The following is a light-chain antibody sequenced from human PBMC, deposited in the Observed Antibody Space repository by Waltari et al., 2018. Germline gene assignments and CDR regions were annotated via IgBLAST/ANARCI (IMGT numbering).Light chain of an antibody. CDR2: VIS. J-gene: IGKJ4*01. CDR1: QTINKY. V-gene: IGKV1-39*01. Sequence: DIQMTQSPSSLSASVGDRVTITCRASQTINKYLNWYQKKPGRPAKVLISVISYLHTGVPSRFSGSGSVTDFTLTISSLQPEDFATYYCQQSDSLPLTFGGGTKVEIK. CDR3: QQSDSLPLT.